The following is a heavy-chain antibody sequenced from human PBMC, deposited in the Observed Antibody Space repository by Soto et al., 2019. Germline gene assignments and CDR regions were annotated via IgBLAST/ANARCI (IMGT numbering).Heavy chain of an antibody. CDR2: IYSGGSK. V-gene: IGHV3-66*01. CDR1: GFTVSSYY. CDR3: AREYWQLDALDI. Sequence: EVQLVESGGGLVQPGGSLRLSCAASGFTVSSYYMSWVRQAPGKGLEWVSVIYSGGSKYYAEDVEGRISISRDNSKNTMYLKMNSLRAEDTAGYYSAREYWQLDALDIWGQGTMVTVSS. D-gene: IGHD6-6*01. J-gene: IGHJ3*02.